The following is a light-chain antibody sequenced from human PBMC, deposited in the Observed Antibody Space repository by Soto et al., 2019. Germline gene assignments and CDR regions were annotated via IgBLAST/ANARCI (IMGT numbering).Light chain of an antibody. V-gene: IGKV3-11*01. CDR2: AAS. Sequence: EIVLTQSPATLSLSPGERATLSCRASRSVGSYLAWFQQRHGQAPRLLIHAASNRAPGIPARFTGSGSGTDFTLTISSLEPEDYAVYYCQQRDNWPFTFGPGTTVDIK. J-gene: IGKJ3*01. CDR1: RSVGSY. CDR3: QQRDNWPFT.